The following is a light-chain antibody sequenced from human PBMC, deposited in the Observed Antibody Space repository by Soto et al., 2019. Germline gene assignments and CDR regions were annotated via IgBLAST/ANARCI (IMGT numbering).Light chain of an antibody. V-gene: IGKV1-39*01. Sequence: DIQMTQSPSSLSASVGDRLTITCQASQDISNYLNWYQQRPGKAPQLLIYAASSLQSGVPSRFSGSSSGTDFTLTINGLQPEDFATYYCQQSFSPHIAFGQGTRL. CDR3: QQSFSPHIA. CDR1: QDISNY. CDR2: AAS. J-gene: IGKJ5*01.